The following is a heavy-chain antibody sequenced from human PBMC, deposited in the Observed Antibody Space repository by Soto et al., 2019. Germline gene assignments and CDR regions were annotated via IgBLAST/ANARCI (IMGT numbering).Heavy chain of an antibody. CDR2: IYYSGST. V-gene: IGHV4-59*01. Sequence: PSETLSLTCTVSGGSISSYYWSWIRQPPGKGLEWIGYIYYSGSTNYNPSLKSRVTISVDTSKNQFSLKLSSVTAADTAVYYCPRVERTFGVTTRFDPWGQGALVTVSS. CDR3: PRVERTFGVTTRFDP. J-gene: IGHJ5*02. D-gene: IGHD4-17*01. CDR1: GGSISSYY.